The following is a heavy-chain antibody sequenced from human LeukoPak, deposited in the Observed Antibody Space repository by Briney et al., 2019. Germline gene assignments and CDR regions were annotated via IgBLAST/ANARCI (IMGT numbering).Heavy chain of an antibody. J-gene: IGHJ4*02. Sequence: SETLSLTCTVSGVSISSYYWNWIRQPAGKGLEWIGRMSTSGSTNYNPSLKSRVTMSVDTSRNQFSLRLSSVTAADTAVYYCARHNSGWYDHDYWGQGALVTVSS. D-gene: IGHD6-19*01. CDR2: MSTSGST. V-gene: IGHV4-4*07. CDR3: ARHNSGWYDHDY. CDR1: GVSISSYY.